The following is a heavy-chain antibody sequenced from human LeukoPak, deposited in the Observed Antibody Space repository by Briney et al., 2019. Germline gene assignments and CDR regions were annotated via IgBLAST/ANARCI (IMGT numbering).Heavy chain of an antibody. Sequence: ASVKVSCKASGGTFSSYAISWVRQAPGQGLEWMGGIIPIFGTANYAQKFQGRVTITADKSTSTAYMELSSLRSEDTAVYYCARARALYYYDSSGYLSPPDYWGQGTLVTASS. D-gene: IGHD3-22*01. J-gene: IGHJ4*02. CDR1: GGTFSSYA. V-gene: IGHV1-69*06. CDR3: ARARALYYYDSSGYLSPPDY. CDR2: IIPIFGTA.